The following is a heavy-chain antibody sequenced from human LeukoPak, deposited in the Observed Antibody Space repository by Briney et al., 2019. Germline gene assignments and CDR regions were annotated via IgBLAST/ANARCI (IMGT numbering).Heavy chain of an antibody. V-gene: IGHV4-34*01. CDR2: INHSGST. D-gene: IGHD3-10*01. J-gene: IGHJ4*02. CDR3: ASRRYIWFGELSLYYYYAPDY. CDR1: GGSFSGYY. Sequence: SETLSLTCAVYGGSFSGYYWSWIRQPPGKGLEWIGEINHSGSTNYNPSLKSRVTISVDTSKNQFSLKLSSVTAADTAVYYCASRRYIWFGELSLYYYYAPDYWGQGTLVTVSS.